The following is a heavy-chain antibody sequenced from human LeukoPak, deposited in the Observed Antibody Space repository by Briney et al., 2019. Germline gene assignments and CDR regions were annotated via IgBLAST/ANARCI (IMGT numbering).Heavy chain of an antibody. CDR1: GYSFTSYW. J-gene: IGHJ4*02. CDR3: AKEYSITIFGVVQNFPIGY. CDR2: ISGSGGST. V-gene: IGHV3-23*01. D-gene: IGHD3-3*01. Sequence: GESLKISCKGSGYSFTSYWIGWVRPAPGKGLEWVSAISGSGGSTYYADSVKGRFTISRDNSKNTLYLQMNSLRAEDTAVYYCAKEYSITIFGVVQNFPIGYWGQGTLVTVSS.